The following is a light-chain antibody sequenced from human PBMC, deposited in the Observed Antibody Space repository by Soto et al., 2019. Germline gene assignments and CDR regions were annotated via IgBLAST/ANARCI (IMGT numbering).Light chain of an antibody. CDR1: QSVSSA. Sequence: EIVMTQSPATLSVSPGQRATLSCRASQSVSSALAWYQQKPGQAPRLLIYGASTRATGIPTRFSGSGSGTQFTLIIYSLQSEDFAVYYCQQYNNWPPLTFGGGTKVEMK. V-gene: IGKV3-15*01. CDR3: QQYNNWPPLT. CDR2: GAS. J-gene: IGKJ4*01.